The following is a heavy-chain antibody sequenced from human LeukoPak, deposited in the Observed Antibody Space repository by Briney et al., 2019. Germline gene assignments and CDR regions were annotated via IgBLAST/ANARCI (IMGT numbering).Heavy chain of an antibody. Sequence: GRSLRLSCAASGFTFSVYGMHWVRQSPGKGLEWVAVIRYDGSSKYYADSVKGRFTISRDNSKNTLYLQMSSLRAEDTAVYYCARDRGIAATQVIDYWGQGTLVTVSS. CDR2: IRYDGSSK. CDR1: GFTFSVYG. D-gene: IGHD6-13*01. CDR3: ARDRGIAATQVIDY. V-gene: IGHV3-30*03. J-gene: IGHJ4*02.